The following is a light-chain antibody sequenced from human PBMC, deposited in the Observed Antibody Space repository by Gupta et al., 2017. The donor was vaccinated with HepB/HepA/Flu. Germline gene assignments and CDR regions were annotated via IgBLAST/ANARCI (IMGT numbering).Light chain of an antibody. CDR2: GAF. CDR3: QQYNKWPPLS. V-gene: IGKV3-15*01. J-gene: IGKJ4*01. Sequence: EIVMTQYPATLSVSPGERATLSCRASQSVSSNLAWYQQKPGQVPRLLIYGAFTRASDIPARFSGSGSGTEFTLTINSLQSEDFAVYYCQQYNKWPPLSFGGGIKVEIK. CDR1: QSVSSN.